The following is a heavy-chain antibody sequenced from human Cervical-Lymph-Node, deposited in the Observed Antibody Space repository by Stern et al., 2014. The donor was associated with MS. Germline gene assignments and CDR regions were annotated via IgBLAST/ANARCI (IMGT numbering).Heavy chain of an antibody. CDR2: IAWHGGNT. CDR1: GFTFDDYG. Sequence: EVQLVESGGDVVRPGGSLRLSCAVSGFTFDDYGMTWVRQAPGKGLEWVSGIAWHGGNTGYADSVKGRFTISRDNAKNSLYLQMNSLRDEDTAVYYCARVGWSYYDSNDAFDIWGQGTMVTVSS. CDR3: ARVGWSYYDSNDAFDI. D-gene: IGHD3-22*01. V-gene: IGHV3-20*04. J-gene: IGHJ3*02.